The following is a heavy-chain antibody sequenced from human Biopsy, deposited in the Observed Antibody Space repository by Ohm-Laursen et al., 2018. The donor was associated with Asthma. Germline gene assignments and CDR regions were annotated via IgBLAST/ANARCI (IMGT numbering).Heavy chain of an antibody. Sequence: SVKVSCKVSGYSLTDLSMHWVRQAPGQGLEWMGGHDQEEGGTVNARRFQGRVTMTEDTSTDTAYMELSSLSSDDTAVYYCASDFPKDYVRYNFQFWGQGTLVTVSS. CDR1: GYSLTDLS. CDR3: ASDFPKDYVRYNFQF. V-gene: IGHV1-24*01. D-gene: IGHD4-17*01. J-gene: IGHJ4*01. CDR2: HDQEEGGT.